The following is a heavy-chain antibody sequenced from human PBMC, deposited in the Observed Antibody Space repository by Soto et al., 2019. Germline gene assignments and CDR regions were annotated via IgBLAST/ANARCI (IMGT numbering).Heavy chain of an antibody. CDR2: IYYSGST. D-gene: IGHD3-10*01. J-gene: IGHJ4*02. V-gene: IGHV4-59*01. CDR3: ARAPRGNYGYPSYFDY. CDR1: GGSISSYY. Sequence: ASETLSLTCTVSGGSISSYYWSWIRQPPGKGLEWIGYIYYSGSTNYNPSLKSRVTISVDASKNQFSLKLSSVTAADTAVYYCARAPRGNYGYPSYFDYWGQGTLVTVSS.